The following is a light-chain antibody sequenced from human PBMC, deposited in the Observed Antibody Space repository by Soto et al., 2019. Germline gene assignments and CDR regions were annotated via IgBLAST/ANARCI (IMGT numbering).Light chain of an antibody. J-gene: IGKJ2*01. CDR3: QQYNNWPYT. CDR2: GAS. Sequence: EIVMTQYKATLSVSPVERATRSCRASQSVSSNLAWYQPKPGQAPRLLIYGASTRATGIPARFSGSGSGTECTLAISSLQSEDFAVYYFQQYNNWPYTFGEGTKLEIK. CDR1: QSVSSN. V-gene: IGKV3-15*01.